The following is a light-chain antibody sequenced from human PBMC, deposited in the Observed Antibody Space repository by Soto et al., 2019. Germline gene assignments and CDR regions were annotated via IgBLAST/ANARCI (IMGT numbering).Light chain of an antibody. V-gene: IGKV1-12*01. Sequence: DIQMTQSPSSVSASVGDRVTITCRASQRINSWLAWYQQRPGKAPKLLIYAASSLQSGVPSRFSGSGFGTDFTLTISSLQPEDIATYYCQLATSLPPWTFGQGTKV. CDR1: QRINSW. CDR3: QLATSLPPWT. J-gene: IGKJ1*01. CDR2: AAS.